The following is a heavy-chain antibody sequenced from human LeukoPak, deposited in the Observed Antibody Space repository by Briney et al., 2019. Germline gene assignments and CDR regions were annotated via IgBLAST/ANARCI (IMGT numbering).Heavy chain of an antibody. CDR1: GGSISSGGYY. CDR2: IYYSGST. D-gene: IGHD6-19*01. V-gene: IGHV4-31*03. CDR3: ARRDVEQSIDY. Sequence: SQTLSLTCTVSGGSISSGGYYWSWIRQHPGKGLEWIGYIYYSGSTNYNPSLKSRVTISVDTSKNQFSLKLSSVTAADTAAYYCARRDVEQSIDYWGQGTLVTVSS. J-gene: IGHJ4*02.